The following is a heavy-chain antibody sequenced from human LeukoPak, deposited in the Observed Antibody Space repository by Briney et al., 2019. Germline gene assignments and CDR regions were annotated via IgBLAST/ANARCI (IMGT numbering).Heavy chain of an antibody. Sequence: DSLKGRFTISRDNAKNSLYLQMNSLRAEDTAVYYCARAIASYGDSACWGQGTLVTVSS. CDR3: ARAIASYGDSAC. J-gene: IGHJ4*02. V-gene: IGHV3-11*06. D-gene: IGHD5-18*01.